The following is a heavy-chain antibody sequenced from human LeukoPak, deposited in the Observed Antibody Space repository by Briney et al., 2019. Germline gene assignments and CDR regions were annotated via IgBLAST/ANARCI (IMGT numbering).Heavy chain of an antibody. CDR2: ISYDGSNK. J-gene: IGHJ6*02. CDR1: GFTFSSYA. CDR3: ARDRIRPKRYGMDV. Sequence: GRSLRLSCAASGFTFSSYAMHWVRQAPGKGLEWVAVISYDGSNKYYADSVKGRFTISRDNSKNTLYLQMNSLRAEDTAVYNCARDRIRPKRYGMDVWGQRTTVTVSS. V-gene: IGHV3-30-3*01.